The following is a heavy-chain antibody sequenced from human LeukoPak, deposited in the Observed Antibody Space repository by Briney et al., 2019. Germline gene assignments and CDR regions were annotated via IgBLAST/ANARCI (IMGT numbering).Heavy chain of an antibody. V-gene: IGHV1-8*03. Sequence: ASVKVSCKASGYTFTSYDINWVRQATGQGLEWMGWMNPNSGNTGYAQKFQGRVTITRNTSISTAYMELSSLRSEDTAVYYCARVADDFWSGYYSYWFDPWGQGTLVTVSS. CDR3: ARVADDFWSGYYSYWFDP. CDR2: MNPNSGNT. J-gene: IGHJ5*02. D-gene: IGHD3-3*01. CDR1: GYTFTSYD.